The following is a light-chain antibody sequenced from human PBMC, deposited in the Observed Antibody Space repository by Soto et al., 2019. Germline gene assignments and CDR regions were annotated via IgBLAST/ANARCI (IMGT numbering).Light chain of an antibody. V-gene: IGKV3-15*01. CDR1: RSVNNN. Sequence: EVAMTQSPATLSVPPGERAILSCRASRSVNNNYLAWYQQKPGQAPRLLIYGVSTRATDTPARFSGSGSGTEFTLMISSLQSEDFAVYYCQQYDNCPIIFGQGTRLEIK. CDR3: QQYDNCPII. CDR2: GVS. J-gene: IGKJ5*01.